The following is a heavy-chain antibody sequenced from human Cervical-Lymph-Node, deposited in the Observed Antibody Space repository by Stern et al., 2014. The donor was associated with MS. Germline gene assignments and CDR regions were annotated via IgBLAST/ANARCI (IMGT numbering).Heavy chain of an antibody. CDR2: ISGSGGSP. Sequence: EVQLVESGGGLVQPGGSLRLSCAASGFTFNTYAMSWVRQAPGKGLEWVSGISGSGGSPYDADSVKGRFTISRDNSRNTLFLQMNSLRVEDTAVYYCAKDRAQSIAGAGTIDYWGQGTLVSVSS. CDR3: AKDRAQSIAGAGTIDY. D-gene: IGHD6-19*01. J-gene: IGHJ4*02. CDR1: GFTFNTYA. V-gene: IGHV3-23*04.